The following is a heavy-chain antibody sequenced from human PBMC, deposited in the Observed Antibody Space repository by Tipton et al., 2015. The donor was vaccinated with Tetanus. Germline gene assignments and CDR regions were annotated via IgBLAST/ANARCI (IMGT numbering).Heavy chain of an antibody. J-gene: IGHJ4*02. CDR1: GFTFSSYA. D-gene: IGHD3-3*01. V-gene: IGHV3-23*01. CDR3: ASAPDFWTTSFDY. CDR2: ISGSGGST. Sequence: SLRLSCAASGFTFSSYAMSWVRQAPGKGLEWVSAISGSGGSTYYADSVKGRFTISRDNARNSLYLQMNSLRDDDTAVYYCASAPDFWTTSFDYWGQGTLVTVSS.